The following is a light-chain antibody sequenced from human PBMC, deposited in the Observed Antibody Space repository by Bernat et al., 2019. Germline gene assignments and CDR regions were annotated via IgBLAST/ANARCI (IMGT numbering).Light chain of an antibody. CDR2: AAS. CDR3: QQYGSAPPGLT. Sequence: EIVLTLSPGTLSLSPGERATLSCRASQSVSSNYLAWYQQKPGQAPRLLIYAASSRATGIPDRFSGSGSGTDFTLTISRLEPEDFAVFYCQQYGSAPPGLTFGGGTKVEIK. V-gene: IGKV3-20*01. J-gene: IGKJ4*01. CDR1: QSVSSNY.